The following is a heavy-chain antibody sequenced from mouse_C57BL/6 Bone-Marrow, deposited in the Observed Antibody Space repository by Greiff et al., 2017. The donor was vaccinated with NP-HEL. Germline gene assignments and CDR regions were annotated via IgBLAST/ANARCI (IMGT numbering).Heavy chain of an antibody. CDR2: INPYNGGT. CDR1: GYTFTDYY. D-gene: IGHD1-1*01. J-gene: IGHJ4*01. CDR3: ARRDGSRYYAMDY. V-gene: IGHV1-19*01. Sequence: VQLQQSGPVLVKPGASVKMSCKASGYTFTDYYMNWVKQSHGKSLEWIGVINPYNGGTSYNQKFKGKATLTVDKSSSTDYMELNSLTSEDSAVYYCARRDGSRYYAMDYWGQGTSVTVSS.